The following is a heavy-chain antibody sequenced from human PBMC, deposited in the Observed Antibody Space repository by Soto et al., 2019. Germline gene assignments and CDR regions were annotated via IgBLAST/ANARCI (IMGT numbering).Heavy chain of an antibody. D-gene: IGHD2-2*01. V-gene: IGHV4-59*01. Sequence: PSETLSVTCPVSGGSISSYDWSWIRQPPGKGLEWIGYIYYSGSTNYNPSLKSRVTISVDTSKNQFSLKLSSVTAADTAVYYCAREGIVVVPAASSYYYYGMDVWGQGTTVTVS. CDR1: GGSISSYD. J-gene: IGHJ6*02. CDR3: AREGIVVVPAASSYYYYGMDV. CDR2: IYYSGST.